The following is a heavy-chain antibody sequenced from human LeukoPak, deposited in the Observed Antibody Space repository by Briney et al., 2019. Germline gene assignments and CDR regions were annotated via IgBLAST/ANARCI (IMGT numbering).Heavy chain of an antibody. CDR2: INPSGGST. CDR1: GYTFTSYY. CDR3: ARDRNDYSNYGADYYMDV. V-gene: IGHV1-46*01. J-gene: IGHJ6*03. D-gene: IGHD4-11*01. Sequence: ASVKVSCKASGYTFTSYYMHWVRQAPGQGLEWMGIINPSGGSTSHAQKFQGRVTMTRDMSTSTVYMELSSLRSEDTAVYYCARDRNDYSNYGADYYMDVWGKGTTVTVSS.